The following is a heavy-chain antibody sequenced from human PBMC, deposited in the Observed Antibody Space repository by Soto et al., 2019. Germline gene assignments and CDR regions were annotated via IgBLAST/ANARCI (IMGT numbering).Heavy chain of an antibody. J-gene: IGHJ2*01. Sequence: QLQLQESGSGLVKPSQTLSLTCAVSGGSIRSGGYSWSWIRQPPGKGLEWIGYIYHSGSTYYNPSLKRRVTITVDRAKNQCSLKLSSGTAADTAVYDCARVPGLWGRGTLVTVSS. V-gene: IGHV4-30-2*01. CDR3: ARVPGL. CDR2: IYHSGST. CDR1: GGSIRSGGYS.